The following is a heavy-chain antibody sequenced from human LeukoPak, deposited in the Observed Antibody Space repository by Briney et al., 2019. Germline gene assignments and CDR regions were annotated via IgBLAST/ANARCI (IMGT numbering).Heavy chain of an antibody. J-gene: IGHJ4*02. Sequence: PAGSLRLSCAASGFTFSSYWMNWVHQAPGTGLVWLSRISSDGITTTYAGAVKGHFTMSRDNAKNTLFLQMNTLRAEDTAVYYCVRDLGEFTTYWGQGTLVTVSS. CDR3: VRDLGEFTTY. CDR1: GFTFSSYW. V-gene: IGHV3-74*01. CDR2: ISSDGITT. D-gene: IGHD3-16*01.